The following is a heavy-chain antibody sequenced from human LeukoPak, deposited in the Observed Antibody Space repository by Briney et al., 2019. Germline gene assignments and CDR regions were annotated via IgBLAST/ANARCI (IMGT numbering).Heavy chain of an antibody. CDR2: IYHSGST. CDR1: GGSISSGGYS. CDR3: ARFRRGYSYGYPDY. Sequence: SETLSLTCAVSGGSISSGGYSWSRIRQPPGKGLEWIGYIYHSGSTYYNPSLKSRVTISVDTSKDQFSLKLSSVTAADTAVYYCARFRRGYSYGYPDYWGQGTLVTVSS. J-gene: IGHJ4*02. V-gene: IGHV4-30-2*01. D-gene: IGHD5-18*01.